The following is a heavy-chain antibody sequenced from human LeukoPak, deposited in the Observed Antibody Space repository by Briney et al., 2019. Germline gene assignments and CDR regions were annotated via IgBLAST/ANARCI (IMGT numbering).Heavy chain of an antibody. Sequence: SGPTLVNPTQTLTLTCTFSGFSLSTSGVGVGWIRQPPGKALEWLALIYWNDDKRYSPSLKGRLTITKDTSKNQVVLTMTNMDPVDTATYYCAHSGYDFWSGYAHFDYWGQGTLVTVSS. CDR3: AHSGYDFWSGYAHFDY. CDR2: IYWNDDK. CDR1: GFSLSTSGVG. D-gene: IGHD3-3*01. J-gene: IGHJ4*02. V-gene: IGHV2-5*01.